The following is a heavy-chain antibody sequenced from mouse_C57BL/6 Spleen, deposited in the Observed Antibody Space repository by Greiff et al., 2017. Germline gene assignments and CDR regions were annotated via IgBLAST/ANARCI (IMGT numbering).Heavy chain of an antibody. D-gene: IGHD1-1*01. CDR2: IYPGDGDT. CDR3: ASPNYYGGRWFAY. V-gene: IGHV1-82*01. Sequence: QVQLQQSGPELVKPGASVKISCKASGYAFSSSWMNWVKQRPGKGLEWIGRIYPGDGDTNYNGKFKGKATLTADKSSSTAYMQLSSLTSEDSAVFLCASPNYYGGRWFAYWGQGTLVTVSA. CDR1: GYAFSSSW. J-gene: IGHJ3*01.